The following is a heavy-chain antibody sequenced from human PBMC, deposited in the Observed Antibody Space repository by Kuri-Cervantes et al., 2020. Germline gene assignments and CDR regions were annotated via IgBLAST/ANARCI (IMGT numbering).Heavy chain of an antibody. CDR3: ARGWRRYCSSTSCYAGRSYWYFDL. CDR2: INHSGST. J-gene: IGHJ2*01. V-gene: IGHV4-34*01. CDR1: GGSFSGYH. Sequence: SQTLSLTCAVYGGSFSGYHWTWIRQPPGKGLEWIGEINHSGSTNYNPSLKSRVTISVDTSKNQFSLKLSSVTAADTAVYYCARGWRRYCSSTSCYAGRSYWYFDLWGRGTLVTVSS. D-gene: IGHD2-2*01.